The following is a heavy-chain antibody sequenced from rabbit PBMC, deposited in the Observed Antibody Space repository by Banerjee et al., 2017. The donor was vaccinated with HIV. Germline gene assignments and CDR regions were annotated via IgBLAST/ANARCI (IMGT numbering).Heavy chain of an antibody. Sequence: MCWVRQAPGKGLEWIACINTSSGNTVYANWAKGRFTISRTSSTTVTLQMTSLTAADTATYFCARGADDYGDYFDLWGPGTLVTVS. CDR3: ARGADDYGDYFDL. CDR2: INTSSGNT. D-gene: IGHD2-1*01. V-gene: IGHV1S40*01. J-gene: IGHJ4*01.